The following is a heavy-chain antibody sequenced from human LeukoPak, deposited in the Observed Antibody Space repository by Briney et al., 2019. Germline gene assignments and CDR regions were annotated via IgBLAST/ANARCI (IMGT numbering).Heavy chain of an antibody. V-gene: IGHV1-2*02. CDR2: INPNSGGT. J-gene: IGHJ4*02. CDR3: FTIFGVGSHDY. Sequence: ASVKVSCKSSVYTFTVYYMHWVRQAPGQGLAWMGWINPNSGGTNYAQKFQGRVTMTRDTSISTAYMELSRLRSDDTAVYYCFTIFGVGSHDYWGQGTLVTVSS. CDR1: VYTFTVYY. D-gene: IGHD3-3*01.